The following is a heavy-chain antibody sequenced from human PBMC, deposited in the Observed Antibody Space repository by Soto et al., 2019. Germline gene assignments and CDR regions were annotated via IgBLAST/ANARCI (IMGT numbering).Heavy chain of an antibody. CDR1: GYTLTELS. CDR2: FDPEDGET. Sequence: ASVKVSCKVSGYTLTELSMHWVRQAPGKGLEWMGGFDPEDGETIYAQKFQGRVTMTADTSTDTAYMELSSLRFEDTAVYYCARDRRWGCSSTSCYPIDCWGQGTLVTVSS. V-gene: IGHV1-24*01. CDR3: ARDRRWGCSSTSCYPIDC. D-gene: IGHD2-2*01. J-gene: IGHJ4*02.